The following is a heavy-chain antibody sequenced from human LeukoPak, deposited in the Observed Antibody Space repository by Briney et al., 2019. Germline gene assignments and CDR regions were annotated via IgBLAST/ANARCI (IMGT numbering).Heavy chain of an antibody. CDR1: GFIFSTYS. CDR2: ISRDSNYI. D-gene: IGHD6-19*01. V-gene: IGHV3-21*01. J-gene: IGHJ4*02. CDR3: ARDASGWSRDY. Sequence: GGSLRLSCAASGFIFSTYSMNWVRQAPGKGLEWVSVISRDSNYIYYADSMKGRFIISRDNGKNSLYLQINSLRDEDTAVYYCARDASGWSRDYWGQGTLVTVSS.